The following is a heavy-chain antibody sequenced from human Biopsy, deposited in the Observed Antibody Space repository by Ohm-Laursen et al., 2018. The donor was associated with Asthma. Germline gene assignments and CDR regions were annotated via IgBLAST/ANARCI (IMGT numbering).Heavy chain of an antibody. CDR1: GYTFTSAG. V-gene: IGHV1-18*01. CDR3: ARAVDYSHYYGIGV. Sequence: PSVTLSCKTSGYTFTSAGITWVRLDPGQGLEWMGLISVYNGNTKFAQKLQDRVTMITDTSTSTAYMELTSLRSDHTAVYFCARAVDYSHYYGIGVWGQGTTVTVS. J-gene: IGHJ6*02. CDR2: ISVYNGNT. D-gene: IGHD3-10*01.